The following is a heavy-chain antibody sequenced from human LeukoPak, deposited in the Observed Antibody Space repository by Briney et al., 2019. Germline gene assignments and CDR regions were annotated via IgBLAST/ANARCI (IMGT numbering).Heavy chain of an antibody. Sequence: PGGSLRLSCAASGFTFDDYTMHWVRQAPGKGLEWVSLISWDGGSTYYADSVKGRFTISRDNSKNSLYLQMNSLRTEDTALYYCARRRGDYTPGNYRPFDYWGQGTLVTVSS. CDR1: GFTFDDYT. D-gene: IGHD4-17*01. J-gene: IGHJ4*02. V-gene: IGHV3-43*01. CDR3: ARRRGDYTPGNYRPFDY. CDR2: ISWDGGST.